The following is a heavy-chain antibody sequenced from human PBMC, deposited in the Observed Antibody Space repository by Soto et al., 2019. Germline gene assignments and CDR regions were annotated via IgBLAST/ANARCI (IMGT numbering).Heavy chain of an antibody. V-gene: IGHV4-39*01. CDR1: GGSISSSSYY. Sequence: SETLSLTCTVSGGSISSSSYYWGWIRQPPGKGLEWIGSIYYSGSTYYNPSLKSRVTISVDTSKNQFSLKLSSVTAADTAVYYCAGRSGSSWFFDYWGQGTLVTVSS. D-gene: IGHD6-13*01. J-gene: IGHJ4*02. CDR3: AGRSGSSWFFDY. CDR2: IYYSGST.